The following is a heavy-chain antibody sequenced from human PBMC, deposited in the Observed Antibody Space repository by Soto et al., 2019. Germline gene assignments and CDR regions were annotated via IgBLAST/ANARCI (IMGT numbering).Heavy chain of an antibody. D-gene: IGHD5-12*01. Sequence: SETLSLTCTVSGGSISSGDYYWSWIRQPPGKGLEWIGYIYYSGSTYYNPSLKSRVTISVETSKNQFSLKLSSVTAADTAVYYCASVRRVATINFGIGYWGQGTLATVSS. CDR1: GGSISSGDYY. CDR2: IYYSGST. V-gene: IGHV4-30-4*01. CDR3: ASVRRVATINFGIGY. J-gene: IGHJ4*02.